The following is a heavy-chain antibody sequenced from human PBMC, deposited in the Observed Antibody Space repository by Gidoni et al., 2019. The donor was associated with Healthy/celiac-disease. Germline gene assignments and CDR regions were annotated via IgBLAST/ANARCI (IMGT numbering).Heavy chain of an antibody. CDR2: IIPIFGTA. J-gene: IGHJ6*02. CDR3: ARGGYSGSYKLSYYYYYGMDV. Sequence: QVQLVQSGAEVKKPGSSVKVSCKASGGTFSSYAISWVRQAPGQGLEWMGGIIPIFGTANYAQKFQGRVTITADESTSTAYMELSSLRSEDTAVYYCARGGYSGSYKLSYYYYYGMDVWGQGTTVTVSS. D-gene: IGHD1-26*01. CDR1: GGTFSSYA. V-gene: IGHV1-69*01.